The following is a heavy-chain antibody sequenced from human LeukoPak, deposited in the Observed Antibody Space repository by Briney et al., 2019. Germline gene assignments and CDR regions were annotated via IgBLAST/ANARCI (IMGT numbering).Heavy chain of an antibody. V-gene: IGHV1-2*02. D-gene: IGHD5-18*01. CDR3: ARAHGGYSYGYAFDY. J-gene: IGHJ4*02. CDR1: GYTFTGYY. CDR2: INPNSGGT. Sequence: ASVKVSCKASGYTFTGYYMHWVRQAPGQGLEWMGWINPNSGGTNYAQKFQGRVTMTRDTSISTAYMELSRLRSDDTAVYYCARAHGGYSYGYAFDYWGQGTLVTVSS.